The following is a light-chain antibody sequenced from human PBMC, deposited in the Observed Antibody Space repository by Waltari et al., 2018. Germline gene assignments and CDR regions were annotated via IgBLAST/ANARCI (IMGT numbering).Light chain of an antibody. Sequence: DIQLTQSPSFLSASVGDRVTITCRASQGISSYLAWYQQQPGEAPKLLISAASTLQSGVPSRFSGSGSGTEFTLTISSLQPEDFATYYCQQLNSFPYTFGQGTKVEIK. CDR2: AAS. CDR1: QGISSY. J-gene: IGKJ2*01. CDR3: QQLNSFPYT. V-gene: IGKV1-9*01.